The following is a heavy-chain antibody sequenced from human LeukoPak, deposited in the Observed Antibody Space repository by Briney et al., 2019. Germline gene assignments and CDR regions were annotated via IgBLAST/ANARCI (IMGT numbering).Heavy chain of an antibody. D-gene: IGHD2-2*01. J-gene: IGHJ4*02. CDR3: ARSSRKDIVVVPTPVFDY. CDR1: GGTFSSYA. CDR2: IIPIFGTA. Sequence: GASVKVSCKASGGTFSSYAISWVRQAPGQGLEWMGGIIPIFGTANYAQKFQGRDTITADESTSTAYMELISLRPEDTAVYYCARSSRKDIVVVPTPVFDYWGQGTLVTVSS. V-gene: IGHV1-69*13.